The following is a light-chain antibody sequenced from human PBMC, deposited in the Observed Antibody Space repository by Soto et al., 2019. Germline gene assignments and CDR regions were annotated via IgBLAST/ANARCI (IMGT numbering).Light chain of an antibody. CDR3: QQANSFPIT. Sequence: DIQMTQSPSSLSASIGDRVTITFRASQSVTNWLAWYQQKPGKAPKLLIYDVSSLESGVPSRFSGSGSGTDFTLTISSLQPEDFATYYCQQANSFPITFGQGTRLEIK. CDR2: DVS. CDR1: QSVTNW. V-gene: IGKV1-12*01. J-gene: IGKJ5*01.